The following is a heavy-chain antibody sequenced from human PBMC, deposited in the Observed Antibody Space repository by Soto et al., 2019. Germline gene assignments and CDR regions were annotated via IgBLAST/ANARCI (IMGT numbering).Heavy chain of an antibody. CDR2: INAGNGNT. CDR1: GYTFSSYA. Sequence: QVHLVQSGAEVKKPGASVKVSCKASGYTFSSYAMHWVRQAPGQRLERMGWINAGNGNTKYSQKFQDRVTIVRDTSASSAYMELSSLRSEDTAVYCCARSQGGIVVRPAATYYYYSAMDVWGQGTTVTVSS. J-gene: IGHJ6*02. D-gene: IGHD2-2*01. V-gene: IGHV1-3*01. CDR3: ARSQGGIVVRPAATYYYYSAMDV.